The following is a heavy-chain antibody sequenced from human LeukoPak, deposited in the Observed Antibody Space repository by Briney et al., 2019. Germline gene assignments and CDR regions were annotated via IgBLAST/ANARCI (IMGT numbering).Heavy chain of an antibody. CDR3: ARDSRSGWYWTAY. CDR1: GYTFTIYG. CDR2: ISGYNGNT. Sequence: GASVKASCKASGYTFTIYGIIWVRQAPGQGLELMGWISGYNGNTNHAQQLQGRVTMTRDTSTSTVYMELSSLRSDDTAVYYCARDSRSGWYWTAYWGQGTLVTVSS. V-gene: IGHV1-18*01. D-gene: IGHD6-13*01. J-gene: IGHJ4*02.